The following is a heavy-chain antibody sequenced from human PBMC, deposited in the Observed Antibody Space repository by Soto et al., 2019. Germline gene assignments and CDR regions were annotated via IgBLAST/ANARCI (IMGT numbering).Heavy chain of an antibody. CDR3: ARATYYDFWSGYYRAYYFDY. V-gene: IGHV4-31*03. D-gene: IGHD3-3*01. J-gene: IGHJ4*02. Sequence: SETLSLTCTVSGGSISSGGYYWSWIRQHPGKGLELIGYIYYSGSTYYNPSLKSRVTISVDTSKNQFSLKLSSVTAADTAVYYCARATYYDFWSGYYRAYYFDYWGQGTLVTVSS. CDR1: GGSISSGGYY. CDR2: IYYSGST.